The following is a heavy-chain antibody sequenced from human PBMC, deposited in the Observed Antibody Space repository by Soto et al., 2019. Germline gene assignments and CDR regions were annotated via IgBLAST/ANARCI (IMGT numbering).Heavy chain of an antibody. Sequence: QVQLVESGGGAVQPGRSLRLSCEASGFNFSNFGMHWVRQAPGKGLEWVAVISYDGSNEYYGDSVKGRFTVSRDNSKKTLFLQMKSLRPEDTAIYYCAKATHPDPYCGGDCYIDYGVAVWGQGTTVTVSS. D-gene: IGHD2-21*02. J-gene: IGHJ6*02. V-gene: IGHV3-30*18. CDR1: GFNFSNFG. CDR3: AKATHPDPYCGGDCYIDYGVAV. CDR2: ISYDGSNE.